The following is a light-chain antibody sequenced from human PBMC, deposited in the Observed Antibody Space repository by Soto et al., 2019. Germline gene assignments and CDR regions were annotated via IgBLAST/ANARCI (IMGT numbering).Light chain of an antibody. J-gene: IGLJ2*01. V-gene: IGLV1-40*01. Sequence: QPVLTQPPSVSGAPGQRVTISCTGSSSNIGAGYNVHWYQQLPGTAPKLLIYANNNRPSGVSDRFSGSRSGTSASLAITGLQAGDEADYYCQSYDSSLSEGVFGGGTKVTVL. CDR1: SSNIGAGYN. CDR3: QSYDSSLSEGV. CDR2: ANN.